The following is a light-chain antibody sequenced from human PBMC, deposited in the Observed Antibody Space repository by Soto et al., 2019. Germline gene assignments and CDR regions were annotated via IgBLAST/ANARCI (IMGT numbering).Light chain of an antibody. Sequence: DIQMTQSPSSLSASVGDRVTITCRASQSISSYLNWYQQKPGKAPKRLIYAASSLQSGVPSRFSGSGSGTDFTLTISSLQPEDFATYYCQQSYSTPTVGQGTKVDIK. J-gene: IGKJ1*01. CDR3: QQSYSTPT. CDR2: AAS. V-gene: IGKV1-39*01. CDR1: QSISSY.